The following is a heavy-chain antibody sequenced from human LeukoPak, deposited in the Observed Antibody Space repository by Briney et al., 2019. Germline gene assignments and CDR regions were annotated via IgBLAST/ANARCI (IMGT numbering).Heavy chain of an antibody. CDR1: VFTFTSPA. CDR2: IVVGSGNI. CDR3: AAVPKGPQPGIAAAIDY. D-gene: IGHD6-13*01. V-gene: IGHV1-58*01. Sequence: SVKVSCNASVFTFTSPAVQWVRQARRPRLEWVGWIVVGSGNIHYAQKFQERVTITRDMSTRTAYMKLSSLRSEDTAVYYCAAVPKGPQPGIAAAIDYWGQGTLVTVSS. J-gene: IGHJ4*02.